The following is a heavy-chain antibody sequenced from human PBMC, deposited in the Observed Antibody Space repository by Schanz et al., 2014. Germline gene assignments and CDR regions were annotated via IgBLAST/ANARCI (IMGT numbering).Heavy chain of an antibody. Sequence: VQLVESGGGLVRPGGSLRLSCAASGFTFSTYAMSWVRQAPGKGLEWVSGISGSGGSTYYADSVKGRFTISRDNSKTTLSLQMNSLRAGDTAVYYCARGTDWNLHYWGQGALVTVSS. D-gene: IGHD1-1*01. V-gene: IGHV3-23*04. CDR3: ARGTDWNLHY. CDR1: GFTFSTYA. J-gene: IGHJ4*02. CDR2: ISGSGGST.